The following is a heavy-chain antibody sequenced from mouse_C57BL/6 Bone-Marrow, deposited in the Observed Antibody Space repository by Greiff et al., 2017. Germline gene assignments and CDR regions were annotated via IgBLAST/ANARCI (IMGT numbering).Heavy chain of an antibody. Sequence: VKLVESGPELVKPGASVKISCKASGYTFTDYYINWVKQRPGQGLEWIGWIFPGSGSTYYNEKFKGKATLTVDKSSSTAYMLLSSLTSEDSAVYFCARYGGYSYYFDYWGQGTTLTVSS. D-gene: IGHD2-3*01. CDR3: ARYGGYSYYFDY. CDR2: IFPGSGST. J-gene: IGHJ2*01. V-gene: IGHV1-75*01. CDR1: GYTFTDYY.